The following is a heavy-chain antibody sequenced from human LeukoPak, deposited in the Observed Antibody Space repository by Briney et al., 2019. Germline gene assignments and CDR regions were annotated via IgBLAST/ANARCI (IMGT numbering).Heavy chain of an antibody. CDR1: GGSISSYY. CDR2: IFYSGST. CDR3: AGGRDTALSDY. D-gene: IGHD5-18*01. V-gene: IGHV4-59*01. Sequence: SETLSLTCTVSGGSISSYYWSWIRQPPGEGLEWIGYIFYSGSTNYSPSLKSRVTISVDTSKNQLSLKLSSVTAADTAVYYCAGGRDTALSDYWGQGILVTVSS. J-gene: IGHJ4*02.